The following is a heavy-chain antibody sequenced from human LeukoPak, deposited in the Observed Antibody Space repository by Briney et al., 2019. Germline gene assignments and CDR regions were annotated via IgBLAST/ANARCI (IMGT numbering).Heavy chain of an antibody. CDR1: GGSISSYY. V-gene: IGHV4-59*08. Sequence: SETLSLTCTVSGGSISSYYWSWIRQPPGKGLEWIGYIYYSGSTNYNPSLKSRVTISVETSKNLFSLRLTSVTAADTAVYYCARQTGSGLFILPGGQGTLVTVSS. J-gene: IGHJ4*02. CDR2: IYYSGST. CDR3: ARQTGSGLFILP. D-gene: IGHD3/OR15-3a*01.